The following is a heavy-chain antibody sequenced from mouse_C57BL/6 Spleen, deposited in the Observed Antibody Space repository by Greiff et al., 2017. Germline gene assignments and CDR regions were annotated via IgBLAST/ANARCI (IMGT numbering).Heavy chain of an antibody. Sequence: VKLQQPGAELVKPGASVKLSCKASGYTFTSYWMHWVKQRPGQGLEWIGMIHPNSGSTNYNEKFKSKATLTVDKSSSTAYMQLSSLTSEDSAVYYCAGQLRLQFAYWGQGTLVTVSA. D-gene: IGHD3-2*02. CDR2: IHPNSGST. CDR3: AGQLRLQFAY. CDR1: GYTFTSYW. V-gene: IGHV1-64*01. J-gene: IGHJ3*01.